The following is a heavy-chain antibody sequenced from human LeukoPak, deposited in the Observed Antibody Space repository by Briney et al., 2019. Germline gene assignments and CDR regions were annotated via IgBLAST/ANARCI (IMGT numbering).Heavy chain of an antibody. J-gene: IGHJ4*02. D-gene: IGHD1-26*01. CDR3: ARDLVGDY. CDR2: ISSSSSTI. CDR1: GFTFSSYS. Sequence: GGSLRLSCAASGFTFSSYSMNWVRQAPGKGLEWVSYISSSSSTIYYADSVKGRFTISRDNAKNSLYLQMNSLRAEDTAVYYCARDLVGDYWGQGTLVTVSS. V-gene: IGHV3-48*04.